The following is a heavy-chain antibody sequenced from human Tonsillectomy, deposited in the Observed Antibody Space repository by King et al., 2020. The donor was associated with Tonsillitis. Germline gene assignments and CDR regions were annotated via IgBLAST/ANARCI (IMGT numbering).Heavy chain of an antibody. V-gene: IGHV4-39*01. CDR1: GGSISSSSYY. CDR2: IYYSGST. CDR3: ARLPQIVVVPAALGEVFWFDP. J-gene: IGHJ5*02. D-gene: IGHD2-2*01. Sequence: QLQESGPGLVKPSETLSLTCTVSGGSISSSSYYWGWIRQPPGKGLEWIGSIYYSGSTYYNPSLKSRVTISVDTSKNQFSLKLSSVTAADTAVYYCARLPQIVVVPAALGEVFWFDPWGQGTLVTVSS.